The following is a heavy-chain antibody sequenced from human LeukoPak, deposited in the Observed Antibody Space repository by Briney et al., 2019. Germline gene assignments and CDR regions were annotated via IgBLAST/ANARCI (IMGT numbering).Heavy chain of an antibody. D-gene: IGHD3-3*02. V-gene: IGHV3-23*01. CDR1: GFTFSSYA. CDR2: ISGNGDNT. J-gene: IGHJ4*02. Sequence: GGSLRLSCAASGFTFSSYAMSWGRQAPGKGLEWVSAISGNGDNTYYADSVKGRFTISRDNSKNTLYLQMNSLRGDDTAIYYCGNRKAFLEWWLKWGQGTLVTVSS. CDR3: GNRKAFLEWWLK.